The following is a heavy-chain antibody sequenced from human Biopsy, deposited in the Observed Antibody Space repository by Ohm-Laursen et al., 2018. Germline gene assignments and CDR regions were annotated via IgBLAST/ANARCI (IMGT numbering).Heavy chain of an antibody. J-gene: IGHJ3*02. V-gene: IGHV3-9*01. Sequence: SLRLSCSASGFTFDDYAMHWVRQTPGKGLEWVSGMSRNNGFIGYADSVRGRFTISRDNGQNSLYLQMNNLITKDTAVYYCARDISPSTFPENTLDIWGQGTMVTVSS. D-gene: IGHD2/OR15-2a*01. CDR2: MSRNNGFI. CDR3: ARDISPSTFPENTLDI. CDR1: GFTFDDYA.